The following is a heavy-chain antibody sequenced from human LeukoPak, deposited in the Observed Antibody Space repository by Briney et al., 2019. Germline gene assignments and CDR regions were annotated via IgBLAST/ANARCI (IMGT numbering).Heavy chain of an antibody. CDR2: ISSSSSYI. D-gene: IGHD3-3*01. CDR1: GFTFGNSW. V-gene: IGHV3-21*04. Sequence: TGGSLRLSCAASGFTFGNSWVHWVRQAPGKGLEWVSSISSSSSYIYYADSVKGRFTISRDNSKNTLYLQMNSLRAEDTAVYYCAKGRDYDFWSGYFNWGQGTLVTVSS. J-gene: IGHJ4*02. CDR3: AKGRDYDFWSGYFN.